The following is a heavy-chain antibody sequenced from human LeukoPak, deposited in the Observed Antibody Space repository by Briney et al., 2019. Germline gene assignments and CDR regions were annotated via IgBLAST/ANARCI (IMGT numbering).Heavy chain of an antibody. J-gene: IGHJ6*03. CDR2: INHSGST. Sequence: SETLSLTCAVYGGSFSGYYWSWIRQPPGKGLEWIGEINHSGSTNYNPSLKSRVTISVDTSKNQFSLKLSSVTPADTAVYYCARHLNSYGSGYSYYYMAVWGKGPTVTVPS. CDR3: ARHLNSYGSGYSYYYMAV. V-gene: IGHV4-34*01. CDR1: GGSFSGYY. D-gene: IGHD5-18*01.